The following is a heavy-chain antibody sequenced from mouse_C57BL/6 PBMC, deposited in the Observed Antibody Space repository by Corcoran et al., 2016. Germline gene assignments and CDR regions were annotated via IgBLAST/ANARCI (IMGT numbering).Heavy chain of an antibody. J-gene: IGHJ4*01. CDR3: ASEGAGYYAMDY. D-gene: IGHD6-1*01. CDR2: ISYDGSN. V-gene: IGHV3-6*01. Sequence: DVQLQESGHGLVKPSQSLSPTCSVTGYSTTSGIYWDWIRQFPGNKLEWMGYISYDGSNNYNPSLKNRISITRETSKNQFFLKLNSVTTEDTATYYCASEGAGYYAMDYWGQGTSVTVSS. CDR1: GYSTTSGIY.